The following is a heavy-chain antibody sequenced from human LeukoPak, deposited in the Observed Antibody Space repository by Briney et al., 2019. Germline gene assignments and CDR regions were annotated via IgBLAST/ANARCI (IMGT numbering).Heavy chain of an antibody. CDR2: LYHSGST. D-gene: IGHD6-13*01. J-gene: IGHJ4*02. V-gene: IGHV4-38-2*02. CDR3: ARDSSARYSSSWYVVGDFDY. Sequence: PSETLSLTCTVSGYSISTNNYWGWIRPPPGKGLEWIGSLYHSGSTYYNPSLKSRVTISVDTSKNQFSLRMNSLTAADTAVYYCARDSSARYSSSWYVVGDFDYWGQGTPVTVSS. CDR1: GYSISTNNY.